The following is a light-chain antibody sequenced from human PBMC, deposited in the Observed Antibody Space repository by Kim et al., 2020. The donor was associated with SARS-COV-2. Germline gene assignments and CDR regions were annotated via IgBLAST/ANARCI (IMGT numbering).Light chain of an antibody. CDR3: QQYGSSPRNT. V-gene: IGKV3-20*01. CDR1: QSVSSSY. CDR2: GAS. J-gene: IGKJ2*01. Sequence: EIVLTQSPGTLSLSPGERATLSCRASQSVSSSYLAWYQQKPDQAPRLLIYGASSRATGIPDRFSGSGSGTDFTLTISRLEPEDFAVYYCQQYGSSPRNTFGQGTKLEIK.